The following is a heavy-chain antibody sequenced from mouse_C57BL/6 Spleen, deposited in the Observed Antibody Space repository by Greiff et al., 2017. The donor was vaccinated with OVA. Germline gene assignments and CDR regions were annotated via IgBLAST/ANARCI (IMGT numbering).Heavy chain of an antibody. Sequence: EVQLQQSGPELVKPGASVKMSCKASGYTFTDYNMPWVQQSHGKSLEWIGYINPNNGGTSYNQKFKGKATLTVNKSSSTAYMELRSLTSEDSAVYYCARYYYGSSYDYWGQGTTLTVSS. CDR1: GYTFTDYN. CDR3: ARYYYGSSYDY. CDR2: INPNNGGT. J-gene: IGHJ2*01. D-gene: IGHD1-1*01. V-gene: IGHV1-22*01.